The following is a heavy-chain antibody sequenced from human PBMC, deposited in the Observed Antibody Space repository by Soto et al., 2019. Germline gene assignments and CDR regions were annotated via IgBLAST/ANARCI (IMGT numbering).Heavy chain of an antibody. Sequence: QVQLVQSGAEVQKPGSSVKVSCKASGGTFSSYAISWVRQAPGQGLEWMGGIIPIFGTANYAQKFQGRVTITADESTSTAYMELSSLRSEDTAVYYCARDAPIAVAEYYFDYWGQGTLVTVSS. V-gene: IGHV1-69*01. J-gene: IGHJ4*02. D-gene: IGHD6-19*01. CDR1: GGTFSSYA. CDR2: IIPIFGTA. CDR3: ARDAPIAVAEYYFDY.